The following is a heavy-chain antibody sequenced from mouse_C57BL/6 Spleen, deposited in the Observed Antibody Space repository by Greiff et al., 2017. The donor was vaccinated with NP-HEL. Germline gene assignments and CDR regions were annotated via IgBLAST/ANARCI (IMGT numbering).Heavy chain of an antibody. CDR1: GFTFSSYA. CDR2: ISSGGDYI. Sequence: EVKLMESGEGLVKPGGSLKLSCAASGFTFSSYAMSWVRQTPEKRLEWVAYISSGGDYIYYADTVKGRFTISRDNARNTLYLQMSSLKSEDTAMYYCTRVTGYYFDYWGQGTTLTVSS. V-gene: IGHV5-9-1*02. J-gene: IGHJ2*01. D-gene: IGHD2-12*01. CDR3: TRVTGYYFDY.